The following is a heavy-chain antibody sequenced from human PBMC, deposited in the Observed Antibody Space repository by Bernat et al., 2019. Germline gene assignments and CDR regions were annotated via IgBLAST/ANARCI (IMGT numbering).Heavy chain of an antibody. D-gene: IGHD2-2*02. J-gene: IGHJ4*02. V-gene: IGHV4-39*01. CDR1: GGSISSSSYY. CDR3: ARHNPTPRKIVVVPAAILD. CDR2: IYYSGST. Sequence: QLQLQESGPGLVKPSETLSLTCTVSGGSISSSSYYWGWIRQPPGKGLEWIGSIYYSGSTYYNPSLKSRVTISVDTSKNQFSLKLSSVTAADTAVYYCARHNPTPRKIVVVPAAILDWGQGTLVTVSS.